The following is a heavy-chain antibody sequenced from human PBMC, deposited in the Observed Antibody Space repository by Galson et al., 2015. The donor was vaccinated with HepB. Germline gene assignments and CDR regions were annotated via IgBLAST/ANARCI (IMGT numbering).Heavy chain of an antibody. Sequence: SLRLSCAASGFTFSSYSMNWVRQAPGKGPEWLSYISSSSTSIYYADSVRGRFTISRDNAKNSLYLQMNSLRDEDTAVYYCARDRSVEVAALDYWGQGTLVTVSS. D-gene: IGHD6-19*01. CDR3: ARDRSVEVAALDY. CDR2: ISSSSTSI. J-gene: IGHJ4*02. V-gene: IGHV3-48*02. CDR1: GFTFSSYS.